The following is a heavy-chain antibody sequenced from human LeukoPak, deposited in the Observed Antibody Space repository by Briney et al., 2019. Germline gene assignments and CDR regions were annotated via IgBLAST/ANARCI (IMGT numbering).Heavy chain of an antibody. D-gene: IGHD4-17*01. CDR2: ISSSGSTI. Sequence: GGSLRLSCAASGFTFSSYSMNWVRQAPGKGLEWVSYISSSGSTIYYADSVKGRFTISRDNAKDSLYLQMNSLRAEDTAVYYCARGKPTPTVTFDYWGQGTLVTVSS. V-gene: IGHV3-48*01. CDR1: GFTFSSYS. J-gene: IGHJ4*02. CDR3: ARGKPTPTVTFDY.